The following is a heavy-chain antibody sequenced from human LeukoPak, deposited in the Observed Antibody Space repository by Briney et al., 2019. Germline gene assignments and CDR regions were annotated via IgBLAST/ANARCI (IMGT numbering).Heavy chain of an antibody. CDR1: GGSFSGYY. CDR3: AAPETYYYDSSGYHPPN. CDR2: INHSGST. Sequence: PSETLSLTCAVYGGSFSGYYWSWIRQPPGKGLEWIGEINHSGSTNYNPSLKSRVTISVDTSKNQFSLKLSSVTAADTAVYYCAAPETYYYDSSGYHPPNWVQGTLVTVSS. V-gene: IGHV4-34*01. D-gene: IGHD3-22*01. J-gene: IGHJ4*02.